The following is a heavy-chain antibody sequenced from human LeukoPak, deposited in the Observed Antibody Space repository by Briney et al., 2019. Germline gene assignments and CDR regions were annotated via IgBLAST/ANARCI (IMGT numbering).Heavy chain of an antibody. CDR2: ISAYNGNT. Sequence: GASVKVSCKASGYTFTSYGISWVRQAPGQGLEWMGWISAYNGNTNYAQKFQGRVTITADESTSTAYMELSSLRSEDTAVYYCARKGAPGQTYGMDVWGQGTTVTVSS. CDR3: ARKGAPGQTYGMDV. J-gene: IGHJ6*02. V-gene: IGHV1-18*01. CDR1: GYTFTSYG.